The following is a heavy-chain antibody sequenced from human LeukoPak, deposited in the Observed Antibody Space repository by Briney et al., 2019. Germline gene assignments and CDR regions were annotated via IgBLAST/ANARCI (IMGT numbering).Heavy chain of an antibody. CDR1: GFTFDDYA. Sequence: PGRSLRLSCAASGFTFDDYAMHWVRQAPGKGLEWVSGISWNSGSIGYADSVKGRFTISRDNVKNSLYLQMNSLRAEDTALYYCAKGDAAGYYYHFMDVWGQGTTVTVSS. CDR2: ISWNSGSI. D-gene: IGHD6-13*01. J-gene: IGHJ6*02. V-gene: IGHV3-9*01. CDR3: AKGDAAGYYYHFMDV.